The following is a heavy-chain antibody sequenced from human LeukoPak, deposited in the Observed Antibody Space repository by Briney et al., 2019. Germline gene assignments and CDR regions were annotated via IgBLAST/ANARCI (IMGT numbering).Heavy chain of an antibody. Sequence: SETLSLTCTVSGGSISSYYWSWIRQPPGKGLEWIGYIYYSGSTNYNPSLKSRVTISVDTSKNQFSLKLSSVTAADTAVYYCARVLCSXTSCRRYYYYYMDVWGKGTTVTVSS. D-gene: IGHD2-2*01. CDR3: ARVLCSXTSCRRYYYYYMDV. V-gene: IGHV4-59*01. CDR1: GGSISSYY. J-gene: IGHJ6*03. CDR2: IYYSGST.